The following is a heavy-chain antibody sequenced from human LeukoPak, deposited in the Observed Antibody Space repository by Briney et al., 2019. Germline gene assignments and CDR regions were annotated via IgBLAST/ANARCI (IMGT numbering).Heavy chain of an antibody. CDR2: IETAGDS. V-gene: IGHV3-13*01. D-gene: IGHD6-19*01. Sequence: GGSLQLSCAASGFTFSICDMHWVRQVPGEGLEWVSVIETAGDSYYSDSVKGRFTISRENAKNSLYLQMTSLRAGDTAVYYCARGDSSGWGLDYWGQGILVTVSS. CDR1: GFTFSICD. CDR3: ARGDSSGWGLDY. J-gene: IGHJ4*02.